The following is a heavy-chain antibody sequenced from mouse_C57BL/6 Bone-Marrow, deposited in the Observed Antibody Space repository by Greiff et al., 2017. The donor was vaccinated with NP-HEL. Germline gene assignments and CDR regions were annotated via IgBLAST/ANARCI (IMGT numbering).Heavy chain of an antibody. CDR2: ISSGGGST. J-gene: IGHJ1*03. CDR1: GFTFSDYY. CDR3: ARPTTVVGGYFDV. Sequence: EVKVEESGGGLVQPGGSLKLSCAASGFTFSDYYMYWVRQTPEKRLEWVAYISSGGGSTYYPDTVKGRFTISRDNAKNTLYLQMSRLKSEDTAMYYCARPTTVVGGYFDVWGTGTTVTVSS. D-gene: IGHD1-1*01. V-gene: IGHV5-12*01.